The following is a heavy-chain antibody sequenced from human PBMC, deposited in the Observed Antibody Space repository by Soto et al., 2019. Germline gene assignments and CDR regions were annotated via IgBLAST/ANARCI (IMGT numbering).Heavy chain of an antibody. D-gene: IGHD2-8*01. CDR3: AGRYCTNGVCYTNYYYYIDV. J-gene: IGHJ6*03. CDR1: GLNFITYA. V-gene: IGHV3-23*01. CDR2: ITTSGGNT. Sequence: GVSLRVSCAAAGLNFITYARSWVSKDPGKGLEWVSTITTSGGNTYYADSVQGRFTISRDNSKNTLYLQMNSLRAEDTAVYYCAGRYCTNGVCYTNYYYYIDVWGKGTTVTVSS.